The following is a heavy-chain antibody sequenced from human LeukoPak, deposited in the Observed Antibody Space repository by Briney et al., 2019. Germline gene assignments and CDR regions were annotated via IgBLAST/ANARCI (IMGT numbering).Heavy chain of an antibody. V-gene: IGHV1-69*01. CDR2: IIPIFGTA. D-gene: IGHD4-17*01. J-gene: IGHJ5*02. CDR3: ARDHGDYPNWFDP. CDR1: GGTFSSYA. Sequence: ASVKVSCKASGGTFSSYAISWVRQAPGQGLEWMGGIIPIFGTANYAQKFQGRVTITADESTSTAYMELRSLRSDDTAVYYCARDHGDYPNWFDPWGQGTLDTVSS.